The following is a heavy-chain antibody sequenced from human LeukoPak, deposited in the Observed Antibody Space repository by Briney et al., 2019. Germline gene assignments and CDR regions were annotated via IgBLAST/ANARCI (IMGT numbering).Heavy chain of an antibody. CDR1: GGSISSSSYH. Sequence: SETLSLTCTVSGGSISSSSYHWGWIRQPPGKGLEWIGSIYYSGSTYYNPSLKGRVTISVDTSKNQFSLKLSSVTAADTAVYYCARQYSSGWYFDYWGQGTLVTVSS. CDR2: IYYSGST. J-gene: IGHJ4*02. D-gene: IGHD6-19*01. CDR3: ARQYSSGWYFDY. V-gene: IGHV4-39*01.